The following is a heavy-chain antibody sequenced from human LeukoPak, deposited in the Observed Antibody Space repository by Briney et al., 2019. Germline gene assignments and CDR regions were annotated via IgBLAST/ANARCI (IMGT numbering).Heavy chain of an antibody. CDR3: ARVSRTTGTSIPLFDY. CDR1: GFTFSRYW. D-gene: IGHD1-1*01. CDR2: IKEDGSEK. Sequence: GGSLRLSCAASGFTFSRYWMSWVRQAPGKGLEWVANIKEDGSEKYYVDSVKGRFTISRDNAKNSLYLQMVSLRAEDTAAYYCARVSRTTGTSIPLFDYWGQGTLVTVSS. J-gene: IGHJ4*02. V-gene: IGHV3-7*02.